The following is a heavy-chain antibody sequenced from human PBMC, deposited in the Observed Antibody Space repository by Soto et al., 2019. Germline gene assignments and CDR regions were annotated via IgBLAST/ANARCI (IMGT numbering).Heavy chain of an antibody. Sequence: GGSLRLSCAASGFTFSSYGMHWVRQAPGKGLEWVAVISYDGSNKYYADSVKGRFTISRDNSKNTLYLQMNSLRAEDTAVYYCAKDDSGYCSGGSCYYDYWGQGTLVTVSS. CDR1: GFTFSSYG. D-gene: IGHD2-15*01. J-gene: IGHJ4*02. CDR3: AKDDSGYCSGGSCYYDY. V-gene: IGHV3-30*18. CDR2: ISYDGSNK.